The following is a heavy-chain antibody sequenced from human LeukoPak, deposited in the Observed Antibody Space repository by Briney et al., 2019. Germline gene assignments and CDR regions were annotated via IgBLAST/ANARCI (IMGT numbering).Heavy chain of an antibody. Sequence: ASVKASCKASGYTFTSYGISWVRQAPGQGLEWMGRISAYNGNTNYAQKLQGRVTMTTDTSTSTAYMELRSLRSDDTAVYYCARAAKYSSSWYASCWGQGTLVTVSS. CDR2: ISAYNGNT. J-gene: IGHJ4*02. CDR1: GYTFTSYG. D-gene: IGHD6-13*01. CDR3: ARAAKYSSSWYASC. V-gene: IGHV1-18*01.